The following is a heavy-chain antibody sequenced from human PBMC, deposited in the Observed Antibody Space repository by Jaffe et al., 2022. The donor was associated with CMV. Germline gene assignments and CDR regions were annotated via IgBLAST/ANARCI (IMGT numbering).Heavy chain of an antibody. J-gene: IGHJ4*02. Sequence: EVQLVQSGGGLVQPGGSLRLGLSCAASGFTFSSYAMSWVRQAPGKGLEWVASMSGSDDRTYYADSVKGRFTISRDNSKNTLHLQMQSLTVDDTAVYYCAKGLRVGLLYYYDSWGQGTLVTVSS. CDR2: MSGSDDRT. CDR3: AKGLRVGLLYYYDS. D-gene: IGHD3-10*01. V-gene: IGHV3-23*04. CDR1: GFTFSSYA.